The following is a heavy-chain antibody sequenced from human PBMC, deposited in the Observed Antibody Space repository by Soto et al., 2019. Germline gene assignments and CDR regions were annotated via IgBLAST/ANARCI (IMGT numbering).Heavy chain of an antibody. CDR1: GFTFSKYG. J-gene: IGHJ3*02. Sequence: QVKLGDSGGGVVQPGRSLRLSGAASGFTFSKYGMNWVRQATGKGLEWGAVILHDGGDQRYGDSVKGRLTINRDNSKNTLYLQSNSRRVEDTAVYYCARDYDRPYNGLDMGGQWTMVTVSS. D-gene: IGHD3-22*01. CDR3: ARDYDRPYNGLDM. CDR2: ILHDGGDQ. V-gene: IGHV3-33*05.